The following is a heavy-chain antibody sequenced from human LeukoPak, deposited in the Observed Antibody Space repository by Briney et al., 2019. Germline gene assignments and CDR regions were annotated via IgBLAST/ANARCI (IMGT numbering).Heavy chain of an antibody. V-gene: IGHV3-30*02. CDR3: AKDFSSPPGY. D-gene: IGHD6-13*01. Sequence: GRSLRLSCAASGFTFSSYGMHWVRQAPGKGLEWVAFIRYDGSNKYYADSVKGRFTISRDNSKNTLYLQMNSLRAEDTAVYYCAKDFSSPPGYWGQGTLVTVSS. CDR1: GFTFSSYG. J-gene: IGHJ4*02. CDR2: IRYDGSNK.